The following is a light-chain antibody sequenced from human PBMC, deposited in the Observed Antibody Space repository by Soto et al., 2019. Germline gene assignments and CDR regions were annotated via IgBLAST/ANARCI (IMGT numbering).Light chain of an antibody. CDR3: HQRQSWPRT. CDR2: QTS. V-gene: IGKV3-11*01. Sequence: EIVLTQSLATLSSFPGDRVTLSCRASQYINTRLAWYQHRPGQAPRLLIYQTSIRAAGIPARFSASGSGTDFTLTISDVQPEDFALYYCHQRQSWPRTFGQGTIADI. CDR1: QYINTR. J-gene: IGKJ1*01.